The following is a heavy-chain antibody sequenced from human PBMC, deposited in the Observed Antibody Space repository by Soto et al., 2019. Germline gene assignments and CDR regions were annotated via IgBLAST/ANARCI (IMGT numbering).Heavy chain of an antibody. V-gene: IGHV3-23*01. D-gene: IGHD1-7*01. J-gene: IGHJ4*02. CDR1: GFTFSTYA. CDR3: AKRPTTYYFDY. Sequence: PGGSLRLSCAASGFTFSTYAMSWVRQAPGKGLEWVSAISSSGGSTYYADSVKGRFTIPRDNSKNTLYLQINSLRAEDTAVYYCAKRPTTYYFDYWGQGALVTVSS. CDR2: ISSSGGST.